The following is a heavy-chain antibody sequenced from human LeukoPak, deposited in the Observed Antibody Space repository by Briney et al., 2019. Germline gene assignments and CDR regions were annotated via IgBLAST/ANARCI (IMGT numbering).Heavy chain of an antibody. CDR3: ARLTPGKTARGFDY. Sequence: SETLSLTCTVSGGSIRSGNYYWSWIRQPAGKGLEWIGRINTRGSTNYNPSLKSRVTISVDTSKNQFSLKLSSVTAADTAVYYCARLTPGKTARGFDYWGQGTLVTVSS. J-gene: IGHJ4*02. CDR1: GGSIRSGNYY. V-gene: IGHV4-61*02. CDR2: INTRGST. D-gene: IGHD1-14*01.